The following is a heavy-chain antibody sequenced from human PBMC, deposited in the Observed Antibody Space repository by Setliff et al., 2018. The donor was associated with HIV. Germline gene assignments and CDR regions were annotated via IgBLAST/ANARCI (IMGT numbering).Heavy chain of an antibody. J-gene: IGHJ3*02. V-gene: IGHV1-69*13. D-gene: IGHD2-21*01. CDR3: ARLTFCGGDCYSTGASDI. CDR2: IIPYFGTT. Sequence: RASVKVSCKASGGTFSSYALNWVRQAPGQGLEWMGGIIPYFGTTKYPLKFQGRVTISADESTSTAYMELSSLRSEDTAMYYCARLTFCGGDCYSTGASDIWGQGTMVTVSS. CDR1: GGTFSSYA.